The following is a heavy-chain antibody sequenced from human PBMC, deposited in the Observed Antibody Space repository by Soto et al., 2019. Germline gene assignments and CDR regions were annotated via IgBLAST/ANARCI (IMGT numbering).Heavy chain of an antibody. J-gene: IGHJ6*02. D-gene: IGHD6-13*01. CDR2: INPNSGGT. CDR1: GYTFTGYY. Sequence: GASVKVSCKASGYTFTGYYMHWVRQAPGQGLEWMGWINPNSGGTNYAQKFQGWVTMTRDTSISTAYMELSRLRSDDTAVYYCARDGDPYSSSWYSVMGYYYYYGMDVWGQGTTVNVSS. V-gene: IGHV1-2*04. CDR3: ARDGDPYSSSWYSVMGYYYYYGMDV.